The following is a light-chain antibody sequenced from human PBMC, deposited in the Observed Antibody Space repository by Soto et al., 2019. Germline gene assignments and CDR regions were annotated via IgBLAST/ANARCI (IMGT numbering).Light chain of an antibody. CDR1: SGHSSYA. CDR3: QTWGTGIRGV. CDR2: LNSDGSH. J-gene: IGLJ2*01. V-gene: IGLV4-69*01. Sequence: QSVLTQSPSASASLGAPVKLTCTLSSGHSSYAIAWHQQQPEKGPRYLMKLNSDGSHSKGDGIPDRFSGSSSGAERYLTISSLQSEDEADYYCQTWGTGIRGVFGGGTKLTVL.